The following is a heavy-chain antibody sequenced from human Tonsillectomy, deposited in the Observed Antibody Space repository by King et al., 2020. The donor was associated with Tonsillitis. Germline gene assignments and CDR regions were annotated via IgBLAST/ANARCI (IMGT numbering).Heavy chain of an antibody. D-gene: IGHD7-27*01. CDR3: ARNGDRRDPASSELSKYYYYYYMDV. V-gene: IGHV5-51*01. CDR1: GYSFSNYW. J-gene: IGHJ6*03. CDR2: IYPGDSDT. Sequence: VQLVQSGAEVKKPGESLKISCKGSGYSFSNYWIAWVRQMPGEGLEWMGIIYPGDSDTKYSPSFQGQVTISADKSISTAYLQWRSLKASDTATYYCARNGDRRDPASSELSKYYYYYYMDVWGKGTTVTVSS.